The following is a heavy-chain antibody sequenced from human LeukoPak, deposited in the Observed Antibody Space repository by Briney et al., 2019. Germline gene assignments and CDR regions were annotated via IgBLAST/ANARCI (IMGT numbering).Heavy chain of an antibody. Sequence: SETLSLTCTVSGGSISSYYWSWIRQPPGKGLEWIGYIYYSGSTNYSPSLKSRVTISVDTSKNQFSLKLSSVTAADTAVYYCARHGFSGYYWYYFDYWGQGALVTVSS. D-gene: IGHD3-22*01. CDR2: IYYSGST. CDR3: ARHGFSGYYWYYFDY. V-gene: IGHV4-59*08. CDR1: GGSISSYY. J-gene: IGHJ4*02.